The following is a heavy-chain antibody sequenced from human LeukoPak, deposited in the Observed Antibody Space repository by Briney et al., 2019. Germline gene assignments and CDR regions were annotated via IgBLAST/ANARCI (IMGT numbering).Heavy chain of an antibody. CDR2: ISYDGSNK. Sequence: GGFLRLSCAASGFTFSSYAMHWVRQAPGKGLEWVAVISYDGSNKYYADSVKGRFTISRDNSKNTLYLQMNSLRAEDTAVYYCAREGGCSSTSCYYLYYYYMDVWGKGTTVTVSS. J-gene: IGHJ6*03. CDR3: AREGGCSSTSCYYLYYYYMDV. CDR1: GFTFSSYA. D-gene: IGHD2-2*01. V-gene: IGHV3-30-3*01.